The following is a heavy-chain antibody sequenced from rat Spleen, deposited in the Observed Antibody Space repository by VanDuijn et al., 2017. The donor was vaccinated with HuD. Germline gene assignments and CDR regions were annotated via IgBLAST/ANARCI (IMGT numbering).Heavy chain of an antibody. CDR2: ISPSGGST. V-gene: IGHV5-31*01. CDR1: GFTFNNYW. Sequence: EVQLVESGGGLVQPGRSLKLSCVASGFTFNNYWMTWIRQAPGKGLEWVASISPSGGSTYYRDSVKGRFTISRDNAKSTLYLQMDSLRSEDTATYYCTTGYSSGFAYWGQGTLVTVSS. J-gene: IGHJ3*01. CDR3: TTGYSSGFAY. D-gene: IGHD1-2*01.